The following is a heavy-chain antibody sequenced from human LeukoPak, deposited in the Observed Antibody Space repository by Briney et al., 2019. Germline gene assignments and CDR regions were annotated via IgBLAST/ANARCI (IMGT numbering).Heavy chain of an antibody. D-gene: IGHD3-10*01. J-gene: IGHJ4*02. V-gene: IGHV4-59*01. Sequence: SETLSLTCTVSGGSISSYYWSWIRQPPGKGLEWIGYIYYSGSTNYNPSLKSRVIISVDTSKNQFSLKLSSVSAADTAVYYCARVSVRGGYYWGQGTLVTVSS. CDR1: GGSISSYY. CDR3: ARVSVRGGYY. CDR2: IYYSGST.